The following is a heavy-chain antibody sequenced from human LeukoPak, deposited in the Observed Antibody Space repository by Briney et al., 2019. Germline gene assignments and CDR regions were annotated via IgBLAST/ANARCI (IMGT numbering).Heavy chain of an antibody. CDR1: GFTFNTYS. Sequence: GGSLRLSCEASGFTFNTYSMNWARQAPGKGLEWVSVIYSGGSTYYADSVKGRFTISRDNSKNTLYLQMNSLRAEDTAVYYCARSLASYYYGSGSYGYWGQGTLVTVSS. V-gene: IGHV3-66*01. CDR3: ARSLASYYYGSGSYGY. CDR2: IYSGGST. D-gene: IGHD3-10*01. J-gene: IGHJ4*02.